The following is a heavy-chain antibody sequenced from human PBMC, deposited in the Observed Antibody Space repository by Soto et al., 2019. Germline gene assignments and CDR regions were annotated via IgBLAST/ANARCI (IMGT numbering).Heavy chain of an antibody. CDR2: IHTSGEAT. CDR1: GFTFKSHA. Sequence: GGSLRLSCSASGFTFKSHAMHWVRQVPGKGLEYISSIHTSGEATFYADAVRGRFTISRDNSKNTLYLQMNSLRAEDTAVYYCARDHGYKGFNVFDYWGQGTLVTVSS. CDR3: ARDHGYKGFNVFDY. V-gene: IGHV3-64*04. D-gene: IGHD5-12*01. J-gene: IGHJ4*02.